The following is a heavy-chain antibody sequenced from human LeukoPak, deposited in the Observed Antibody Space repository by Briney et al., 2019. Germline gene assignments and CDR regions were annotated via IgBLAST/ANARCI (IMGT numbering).Heavy chain of an antibody. J-gene: IGHJ4*02. D-gene: IGHD2-15*01. CDR1: GYTFTSYY. CDR2: INPSGGST. V-gene: IGHV1-46*01. CDR3: ANTPMKYCSGGSCYYFDY. Sequence: ASVKVSCKASGYTFTSYYIHWVRQAPGQGLEWMGIINPSGGSTSYAHRFQGRVTMTRDTSTSTVYMELSSLRSEDTAVCYCANTPMKYCSGGSCYYFDYWGQGTLVTVPS.